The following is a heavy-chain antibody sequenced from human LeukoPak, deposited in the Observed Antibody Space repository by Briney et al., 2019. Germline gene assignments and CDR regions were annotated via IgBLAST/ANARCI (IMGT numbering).Heavy chain of an antibody. CDR1: GYSISSDCY. J-gene: IGHJ4*02. Sequence: PSETLSLTCAVSGYSISSDCYWGWIRQPPGKGLEWIGSIYHSGSTSYNPSLKSRVTISVDTSKNQFSLKLTSVTAADSAVYYCARNATYPFDSWGQGTLVTVFS. CDR2: IYHSGST. V-gene: IGHV4-38-2*01. CDR3: ARNATYPFDS.